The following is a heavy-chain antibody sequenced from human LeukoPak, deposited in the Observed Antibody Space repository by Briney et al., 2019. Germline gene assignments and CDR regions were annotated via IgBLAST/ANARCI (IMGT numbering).Heavy chain of an antibody. J-gene: IGHJ6*03. D-gene: IGHD5-12*01. V-gene: IGHV3-74*01. CDR1: GFTFSFYW. Sequence: GGSLRLSCPASGFTFSFYWMHWVREVPGKGLVWVSHMNSDGSSTTYADSVKGRFTISRDNAKNTLYLQVNSLRVDDSAVYYCARATPFNYYYMDVWGKGTTVTVSS. CDR2: MNSDGSST. CDR3: ARATPFNYYYMDV.